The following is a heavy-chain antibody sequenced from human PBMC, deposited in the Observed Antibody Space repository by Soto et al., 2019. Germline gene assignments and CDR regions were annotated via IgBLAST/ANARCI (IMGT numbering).Heavy chain of an antibody. CDR1: GYTFTSYA. Sequence: ASVKVSCKASGYTFTSYAIHWVRQAPGQRLEWMGWINTGSGKTRYSQRLQDRVTITRDTSASTAYMELSSLRSEDTAVYYCARDPYYDSSLDYWGQGTLVTVSS. V-gene: IGHV1-3*04. CDR2: INTGSGKT. J-gene: IGHJ4*02. D-gene: IGHD3-22*01. CDR3: ARDPYYDSSLDY.